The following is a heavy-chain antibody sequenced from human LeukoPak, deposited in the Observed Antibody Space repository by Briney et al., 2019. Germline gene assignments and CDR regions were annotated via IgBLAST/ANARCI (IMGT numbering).Heavy chain of an antibody. CDR1: GGSISRGGYY. V-gene: IGHV4-31*03. J-gene: IGHJ4*02. CDR2: IYYSGST. D-gene: IGHD4-17*01. CDR3: AREAADDHGDSYYFDY. Sequence: SQTLSLTCTVSGGSISRGGYYWSWIRQHPGKGLEWIGYIYYSGSTYYNPSLKSRVTISVDTPKNQFSLKLSSVTAADTAVYYCAREAADDHGDSYYFDYWGQGTLVTVSS.